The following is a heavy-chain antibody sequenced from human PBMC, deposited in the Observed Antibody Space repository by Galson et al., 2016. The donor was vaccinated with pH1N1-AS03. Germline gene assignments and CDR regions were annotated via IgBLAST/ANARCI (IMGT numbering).Heavy chain of an antibody. V-gene: IGHV2-5*02. CDR1: GVSVTSSGVG. Sequence: PALVKPTQTLTLTCSVSGVSVTSSGVGVGWFRQPPGKALEWLALVYWDETRRYSSSLKNRLTITKDSSKNQVVLTGTDVDPMDIATYVCALPTSGGNAFELRGPGAIVTVSS. CDR3: ALPTSGGNAFEL. J-gene: IGHJ3*01. CDR2: VYWDETR. D-gene: IGHD1-26*01.